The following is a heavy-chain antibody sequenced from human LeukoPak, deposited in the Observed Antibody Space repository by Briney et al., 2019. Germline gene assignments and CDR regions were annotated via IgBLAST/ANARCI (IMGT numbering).Heavy chain of an antibody. V-gene: IGHV4-31*03. J-gene: IGHJ4*02. CDR2: IYYSGST. D-gene: IGHD5-24*01. CDR1: GGSMTSGGYY. Sequence: PSETLSLTCNVSGGSMTSGGYYWSWIRQHPGKGLEWIGYIYYSGSTYYNPSLKSRLIISVDTSKNQFSLNLTSVTAADTAVYYCARGTDGYSPPDYWGQGTLVAVSS. CDR3: ARGTDGYSPPDY.